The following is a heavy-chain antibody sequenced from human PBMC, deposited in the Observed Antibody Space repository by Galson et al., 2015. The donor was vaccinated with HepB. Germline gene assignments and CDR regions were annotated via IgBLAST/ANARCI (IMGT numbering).Heavy chain of an antibody. V-gene: IGHV6-1*01. Sequence: CAISGDSVSSNSVAWSWIRQPPSRGLEWLGTTYFRSKWYLDYSVSMKSRIIITPDTSKNQFSLQLNFVTPEDTAVYYCVRGQSRTYNIWGQGTMVTVSS. D-gene: IGHD3-16*01. J-gene: IGHJ3*02. CDR3: VRGQSRTYNI. CDR2: TYFRSKWYL. CDR1: GDSVSSNSVA.